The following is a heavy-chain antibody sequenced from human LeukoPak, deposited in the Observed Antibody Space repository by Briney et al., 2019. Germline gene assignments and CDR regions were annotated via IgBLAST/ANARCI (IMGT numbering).Heavy chain of an antibody. Sequence: ASVKVSCKASGYTFTGYYMHWVRQAPGQGLEWMGWINPNTGVTNYAQKFQGRVTLTRDTSIITAYMEFTRLRSDDTAMYYCARDRTTVTTGYYGMDVWGQGTTLTVSS. J-gene: IGHJ6*02. CDR2: INPNTGVT. CDR3: ARDRTTVTTGYYGMDV. D-gene: IGHD4-17*01. V-gene: IGHV1-2*02. CDR1: GYTFTGYY.